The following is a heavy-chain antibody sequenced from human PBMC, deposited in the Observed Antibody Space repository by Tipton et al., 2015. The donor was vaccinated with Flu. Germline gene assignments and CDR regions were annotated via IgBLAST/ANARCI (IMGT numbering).Heavy chain of an antibody. CDR2: IYTSGST. Sequence: TLTLTCSVSGDSIGSDYYWSWIRQPAGKGLEWIGRIYTSGSTNYNPSLKSRVTISVDTSKNQFSLRLSSVTAADTAVYYCARHTGDSVRGVIDYWGQGTLVTVSS. CDR1: GDSIGSDYY. J-gene: IGHJ4*02. D-gene: IGHD3-10*02. CDR3: ARHTGDSVRGVIDY. V-gene: IGHV4-61*02.